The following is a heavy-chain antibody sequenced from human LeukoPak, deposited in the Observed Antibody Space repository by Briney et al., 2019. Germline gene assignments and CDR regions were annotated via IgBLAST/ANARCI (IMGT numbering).Heavy chain of an antibody. J-gene: IGHJ5*02. CDR3: ARVKYYYGSGSLSWFDP. CDR2: IYHSGST. V-gene: IGHV4-38-2*01. Sequence: SETLSLTCAVSGYSISSGYSWGWIRQPPGKGLEWIGSIYHSGSTYYNPSLKSRVTTSVDTSKNQFSLKLSSVTAADTAVYYCARVKYYYGSGSLSWFDPWGQGTLVTVSS. D-gene: IGHD3-10*01. CDR1: GYSISSGYS.